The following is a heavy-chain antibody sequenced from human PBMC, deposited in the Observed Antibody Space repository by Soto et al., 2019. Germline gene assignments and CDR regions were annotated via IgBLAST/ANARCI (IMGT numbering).Heavy chain of an antibody. CDR2: MNPNSGNT. CDR1: GYTFTSYD. Sequence: ASVKVSCKASGYTFTSYDINWVRQATGQGLEWMGWMNPNSGNTGYAQKFQGRVTMTRNTSISTAYMELSSLRSEDTAVYYCAIGGVFFFAAPTNPFDYWGQGTLVTVGS. V-gene: IGHV1-8*01. D-gene: IGHD3-10*01. CDR3: AIGGVFFFAAPTNPFDY. J-gene: IGHJ4*02.